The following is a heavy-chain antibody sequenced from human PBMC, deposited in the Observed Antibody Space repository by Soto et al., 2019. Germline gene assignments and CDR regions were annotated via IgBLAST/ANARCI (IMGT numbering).Heavy chain of an antibody. CDR2: ISGSGGSP. Sequence: EVQLLESGGGLVQPGGSLRLSCAASGFTFSNYAMNWVRQAPGKGLEWVSTISGSGGSPYYADSVKGRFTISRDNSKNTLYQQRNSLRAGDSAIYYCAKEGTSGLYYFDYWGQGTLVTVSS. D-gene: IGHD6-19*01. V-gene: IGHV3-23*01. J-gene: IGHJ4*02. CDR3: AKEGTSGLYYFDY. CDR1: GFTFSNYA.